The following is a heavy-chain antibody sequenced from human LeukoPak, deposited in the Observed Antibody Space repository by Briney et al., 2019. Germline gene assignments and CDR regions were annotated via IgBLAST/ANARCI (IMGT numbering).Heavy chain of an antibody. CDR2: ISTDGTKK. CDR1: GFTFRSYA. Sequence: SGGSLRLSCAVSGFTFRSYALHWVRQAPGKGLEWVAVISTDGTKKFYADSVKGRFTISRDNSENTLYLQVNSLRAEDTAFYYCARDLFFGGHNWGPGDNWGQGTLVTVSS. D-gene: IGHD5-24*01. CDR3: ARDLFFGGHNWGPGDN. J-gene: IGHJ4*02. V-gene: IGHV3-30-3*01.